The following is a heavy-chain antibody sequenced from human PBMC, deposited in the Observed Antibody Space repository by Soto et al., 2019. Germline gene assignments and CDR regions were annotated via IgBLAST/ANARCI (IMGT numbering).Heavy chain of an antibody. V-gene: IGHV3-30*18. CDR3: ANFGVIRDYFDY. D-gene: IGHD3-16*01. CDR1: GFTFSDYA. CDR2: ISYDGNKI. Sequence: QVQLVESGGGVVQPGRSLRLSCAASGFTFSDYAMHWVRQAPGKGLEWLAVISYDGNKIFYADSVTGRFTISRDISMNTLYLQMSSLRAEDTAVYYCANFGVIRDYFDYWDQGTVVTVSS. J-gene: IGHJ4*02.